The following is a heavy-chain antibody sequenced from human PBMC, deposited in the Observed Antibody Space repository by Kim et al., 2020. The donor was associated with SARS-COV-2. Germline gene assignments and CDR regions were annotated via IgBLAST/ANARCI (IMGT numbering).Heavy chain of an antibody. V-gene: IGHV4-59*13. D-gene: IGHD6-6*01. J-gene: IGHJ3*02. Sequence: SETLSLTCTVSGGSISSYYWSWIRQPPGKGLEWIGYIYYSGSTNYNPSLKSRVTISVDTSKNQFSLKLSSVTAADTAVYYCARAIHAYSSSSLNDAFDIWGQGTMVTVSS. CDR2: IYYSGST. CDR3: ARAIHAYSSSSLNDAFDI. CDR1: GGSISSYY.